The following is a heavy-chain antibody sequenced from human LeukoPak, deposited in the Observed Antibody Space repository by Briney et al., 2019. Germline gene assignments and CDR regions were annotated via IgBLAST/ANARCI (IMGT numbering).Heavy chain of an antibody. CDR1: GFTFSSYS. CDR3: AAQLRPEWELLPDDAFDI. V-gene: IGHV3-48*04. J-gene: IGHJ3*02. Sequence: PGGSLRLSCAASGFTFSSYSMNWVRQAPGKGLEWVSYISSSSSTIYYADSVKGRFTISRDNAKNSLYLQVNSLRAEDTAVYYCAAQLRPEWELLPDDAFDIWGQGTMVTVSS. D-gene: IGHD1-26*01. CDR2: ISSSSSTI.